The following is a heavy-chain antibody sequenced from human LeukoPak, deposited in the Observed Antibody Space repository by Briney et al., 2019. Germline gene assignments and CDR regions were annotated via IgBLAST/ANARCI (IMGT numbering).Heavy chain of an antibody. Sequence: SETLSLTCTVSGGSLRSGSYYWSWIRRPAGKGLEWIGRIYNRGSTNYNPSLKSRVTMSEDTSKNQFSLKLSSVTAADTAVYYCARAVGGWVVYFASWGREPVVTVPP. V-gene: IGHV4-61*02. J-gene: IGHJ4*01. CDR2: IYNRGST. CDR3: ARAVGGWVVYFAS. D-gene: IGHD4-23*01. CDR1: GGSLRSGSYY.